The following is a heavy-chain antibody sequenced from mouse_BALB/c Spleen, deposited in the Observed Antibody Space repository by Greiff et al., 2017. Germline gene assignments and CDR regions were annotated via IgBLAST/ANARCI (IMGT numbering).Heavy chain of an antibody. CDR3: ARDYYGSRYFDV. Sequence: EVHLVESGGGLVQPGGSRKLSCAASGFTFSDYGMAWVRQAPGKGPEWVAFISNLAYSIYYADTVTGRFTISRENAKNTLYLEMSSLRSEDTAMYYCARDYYGSRYFDVWGAGTTVTVSS. V-gene: IGHV5-15*02. CDR1: GFTFSDYG. CDR2: ISNLAYSI. D-gene: IGHD1-1*01. J-gene: IGHJ1*01.